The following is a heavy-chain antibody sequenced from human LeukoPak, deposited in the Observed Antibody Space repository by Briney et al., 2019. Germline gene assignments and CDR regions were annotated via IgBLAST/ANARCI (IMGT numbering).Heavy chain of an antibody. CDR3: ARGDYYGSGSYNEYDY. Sequence: GESLKISCKGSGYSFTSYWIGWVRQMPGKGLEWMGIIYPGDSDTRYSPSFQGQVTISADKSISTAYLQWSSLKASDTAMYYCARGDYYGSGSYNEYDYWGQGTLVTVSS. CDR2: IYPGDSDT. V-gene: IGHV5-51*01. CDR1: GYSFTSYW. J-gene: IGHJ4*02. D-gene: IGHD3-10*01.